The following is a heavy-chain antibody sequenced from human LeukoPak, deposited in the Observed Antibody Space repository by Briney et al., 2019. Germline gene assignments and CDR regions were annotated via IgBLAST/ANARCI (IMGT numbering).Heavy chain of an antibody. CDR2: INAGNGNT. J-gene: IGHJ4*02. V-gene: IGHV1-3*01. Sequence: ASVKVSCTASGYTFTSYAMHWVRQAPGQRPEWMGWINAGNGNTKYSQKFQGRVTITRDTSASTAYMELSSLRSEDTAVYYCAREGRYFDWLLFDYWGQGTLVTVSS. CDR3: AREGRYFDWLLFDY. D-gene: IGHD3-9*01. CDR1: GYTFTSYA.